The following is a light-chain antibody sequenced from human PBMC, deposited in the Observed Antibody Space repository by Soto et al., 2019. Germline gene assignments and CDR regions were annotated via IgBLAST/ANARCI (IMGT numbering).Light chain of an antibody. CDR1: SRDVGAYNY. J-gene: IGLJ2*01. V-gene: IGLV2-14*01. CDR2: DVS. Sequence: QSALTQPASVSGSPGQSITLSCTGTSRDVGAYNYVSWYQQHPGKAPQLMIYDVSDRPSGVSNRFSGSKSGNTASLTISGLQAEDEADYYCSSYTNSRTLVFGGGTKLTVL. CDR3: SSYTNSRTLV.